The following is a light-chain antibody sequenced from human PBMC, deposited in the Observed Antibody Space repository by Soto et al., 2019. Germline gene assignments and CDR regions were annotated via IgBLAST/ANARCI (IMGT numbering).Light chain of an antibody. CDR2: GAS. V-gene: IGKV3-20*01. J-gene: IGKJ3*01. CDR1: QTVTSSY. CDR3: HQYGSSPLT. Sequence: EIVLTQSPGTLSLSPGERATLTCRASQTVTSSYLAWYQQKPGQAPRLLMYGASSRATGIPDRFSGSGSGTDFTLTISRLEPEDFAVYYYHQYGSSPLTSGPGTKVDIK.